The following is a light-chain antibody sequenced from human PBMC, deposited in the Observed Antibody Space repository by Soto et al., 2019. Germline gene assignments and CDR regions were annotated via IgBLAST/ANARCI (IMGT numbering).Light chain of an antibody. CDR3: QQYCSSPS. J-gene: IGKJ5*01. CDR1: QSVSSSY. Sequence: EIVLTQSPGTLSLSPGERATLSCRASQSVSSSYLAWYQQKPGQAPRLLIYGASSRATGIPDRFSGSGSGTDFTLTISRLEPEDFAVYYCQQYCSSPSFGQGTRLAIK. V-gene: IGKV3-20*01. CDR2: GAS.